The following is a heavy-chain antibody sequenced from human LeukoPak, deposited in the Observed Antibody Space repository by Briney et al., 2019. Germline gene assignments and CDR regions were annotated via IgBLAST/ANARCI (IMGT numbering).Heavy chain of an antibody. J-gene: IGHJ4*02. V-gene: IGHV4-59*12. Sequence: SETLSLTCTVSGRSISSYYWSWIRQPPGKGLEWMGYIYYSGSTNYNPSLKSRVTISVDTSKNQFSLKLSSVTAADTAVYYCARLSRDGYKVPPYYSDYWGQGTLVTVSS. D-gene: IGHD5-24*01. CDR3: ARLSRDGYKVPPYYSDY. CDR1: GRSISSYY. CDR2: IYYSGST.